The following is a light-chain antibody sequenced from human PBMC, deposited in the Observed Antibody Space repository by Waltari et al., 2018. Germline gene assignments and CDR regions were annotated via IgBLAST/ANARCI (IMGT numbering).Light chain of an antibody. CDR3: QQSYSTPPLT. CDR2: AAS. CDR1: QSISSY. V-gene: IGKV1-39*01. J-gene: IGKJ4*01. Sequence: DIQMTQSPSSLSASVGDRVTITCRASQSISSYLNWYQQKPGKAPKLLIYAASSLQSWVPSMFSGSGSGTDFTLTISSLQPEDFATYYCQQSYSTPPLTFGGGTKVEIK.